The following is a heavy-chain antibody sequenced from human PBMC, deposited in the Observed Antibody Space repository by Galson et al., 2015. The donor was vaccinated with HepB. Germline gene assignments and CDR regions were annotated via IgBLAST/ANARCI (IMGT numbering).Heavy chain of an antibody. CDR2: ISGSGGST. J-gene: IGHJ4*02. D-gene: IGHD3-22*01. CDR1: GFTFSSYA. CDR3: AKSRVLNYYDSSGYYYVDY. Sequence: SLRLSCAASGFTFSSYAMSWVRQAPGKGLEWVSAISGSGGSTYYADSVKGRFTISRDNSKNTLYLQMNSLRAEDTAVYYCAKSRVLNYYDSSGYYYVDYWGQGTLVTVSS. V-gene: IGHV3-23*01.